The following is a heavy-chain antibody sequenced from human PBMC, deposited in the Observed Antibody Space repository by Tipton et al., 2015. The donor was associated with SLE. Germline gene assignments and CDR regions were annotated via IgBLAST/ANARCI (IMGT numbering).Heavy chain of an antibody. CDR1: GGSFSGYY. V-gene: IGHV4-34*01. Sequence: TLSLTCAVYGGSFSGYYWSWIRQPPGKGLEWIGEINHSGSTNYNPSLKSRVTISVDTSKNQFSLKLSSVTAADTAVYYCARETCSGGSCYSGRDYWGQGTLVTVSS. D-gene: IGHD2-15*01. CDR2: INHSGST. CDR3: ARETCSGGSCYSGRDY. J-gene: IGHJ4*02.